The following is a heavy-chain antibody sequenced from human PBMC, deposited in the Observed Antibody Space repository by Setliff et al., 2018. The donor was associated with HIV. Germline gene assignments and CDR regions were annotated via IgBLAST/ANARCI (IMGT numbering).Heavy chain of an antibody. Sequence: ASVKVSCKASGYTFINYGISWVRQAPGQGLEWMGWISAYNGNTNYVQKLQGRVTMTTDTSTSTVYMELRSLRPDDTDVYYCARVPYRSAWFSGGHDAFDVWGQGTMVTVSS. V-gene: IGHV1-18*01. CDR3: ARVPYRSAWFSGGHDAFDV. CDR2: ISAYNGNT. D-gene: IGHD6-19*01. J-gene: IGHJ3*01. CDR1: GYTFINYG.